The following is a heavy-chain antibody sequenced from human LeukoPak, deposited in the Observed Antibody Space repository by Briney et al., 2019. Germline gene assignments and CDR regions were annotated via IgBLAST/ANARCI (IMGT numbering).Heavy chain of an antibody. CDR1: GITVSRNY. Sequence: GGSLRLSCAASGITVSRNYMSWVRQAPGKGLEWVSIIYDGGATYYADSVKGRFTISRDNSKNTLYLQMNSLRAEDTAVYYCVRDIVPYSSNWYYSDYWGQGTLVTVSS. D-gene: IGHD6-13*01. V-gene: IGHV3-66*01. CDR3: VRDIVPYSSNWYYSDY. CDR2: IYDGGAT. J-gene: IGHJ4*02.